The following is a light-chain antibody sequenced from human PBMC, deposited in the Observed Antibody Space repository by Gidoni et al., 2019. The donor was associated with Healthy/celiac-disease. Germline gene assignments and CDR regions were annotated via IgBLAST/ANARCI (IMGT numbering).Light chain of an antibody. Sequence: EIVLTQSPATLSLSPGERATLSCRASQSVSSYLDWYQQKPGQAPRLLIYDASNRATGIPARFSGSGSGTDFTLTISSLEPEDFAVYYCQQRSNSYTFGQGTKLEIK. CDR2: DAS. CDR3: QQRSNSYT. V-gene: IGKV3-11*01. CDR1: QSVSSY. J-gene: IGKJ2*01.